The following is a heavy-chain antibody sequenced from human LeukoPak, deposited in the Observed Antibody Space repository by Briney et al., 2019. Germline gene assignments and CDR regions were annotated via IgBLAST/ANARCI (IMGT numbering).Heavy chain of an antibody. CDR3: ARASGASYYYDSSGYYSFAFDY. V-gene: IGHV4-59*08. CDR2: INDSGST. J-gene: IGHJ4*02. D-gene: IGHD3-22*01. CDR1: GDSINNYY. Sequence: NPSETLSLTCTVSGDSINNYYWSWIRQPPGKGPEWIGNINDSGSTISNPSLKSRVTISVDTSKNQFSLKLSSVTAADTAVYYCARASGASYYYDSSGYYSFAFDYWGQGTLVTVSS.